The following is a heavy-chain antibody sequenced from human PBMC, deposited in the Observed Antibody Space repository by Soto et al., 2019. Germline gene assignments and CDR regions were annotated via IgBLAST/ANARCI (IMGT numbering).Heavy chain of an antibody. V-gene: IGHV1-46*03. J-gene: IGHJ5*02. CDR1: GGPFSSYQ. D-gene: IGHD2-2*01. CDR2: INPSGGST. CDR3: ARDAYCSSTSCQTQNWFDP. Sequence: GASVKVSCTASGGPFSSYQISRVRQAPGQGLEWMGIINPSGGSTSYAQKFQGRVTMTRDTSTSTVYMELSSLRSEDTAVYYCARDAYCSSTSCQTQNWFDPWGQGTLVTVSS.